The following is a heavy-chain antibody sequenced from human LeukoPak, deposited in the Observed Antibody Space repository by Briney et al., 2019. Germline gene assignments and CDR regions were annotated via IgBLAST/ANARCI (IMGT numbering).Heavy chain of an antibody. V-gene: IGHV3-30*02. CDR3: AKDLTVLLWFGKGDAFDI. CDR1: GFTFSSYG. D-gene: IGHD3-10*01. J-gene: IGHJ3*02. Sequence: PGGSLRLSCAASGFTFSSYGMHWVRQAPGKGREGVAFIRYDGSNKYYADSGKGRFTISRDNSKNTLDLQMNSLRAEDTAVYYRAKDLTVLLWFGKGDAFDIWGQGTMVTVSS. CDR2: IRYDGSNK.